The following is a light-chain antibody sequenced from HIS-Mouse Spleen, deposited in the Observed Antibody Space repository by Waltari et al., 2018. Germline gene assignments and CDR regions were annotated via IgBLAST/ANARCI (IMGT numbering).Light chain of an antibody. CDR1: SLRRYY. V-gene: IGLV3-19*01. CDR2: GKN. Sequence: SSELTQDPAVSVALGQTVRITCQGYSLRRYYASWYQQKPGQAPVLVIYGKNNRPSGIPDRFSGSSSGNTASLTITGAQAEDEADYYCNSRDSSGNHVVFGGGTKLTVL. CDR3: NSRDSSGNHVV. J-gene: IGLJ2*01.